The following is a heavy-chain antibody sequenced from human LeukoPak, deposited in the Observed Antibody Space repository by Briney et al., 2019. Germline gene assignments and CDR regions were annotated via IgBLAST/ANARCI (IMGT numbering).Heavy chain of an antibody. D-gene: IGHD3-22*01. CDR2: ITNSGSAV. CDR1: GFTFSNFY. V-gene: IGHV3-11*01. CDR3: AKDKYRVTMMWYYFDY. Sequence: GGSLRLSCAASGFTFSNFYMTWIRQAPGKGLEWVSYITNSGSAVEYADSVKGRFTMSRDNGQNSLYLQMNSPRAEDTAVYYCAKDKYRVTMMWYYFDYWGQGTLVTVSS. J-gene: IGHJ4*02.